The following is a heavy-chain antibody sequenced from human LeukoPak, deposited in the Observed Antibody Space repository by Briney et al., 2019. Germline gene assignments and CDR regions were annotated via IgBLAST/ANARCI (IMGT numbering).Heavy chain of an antibody. V-gene: IGHV4-39*01. CDR1: GGSISSSSYY. CDR2: IYYSGST. Sequence: SETLSLTCTVSGGSISSSSYYWGWIRQPPGKGLEWVGSIYYSGSTYYNPSLKSRVTISVDTSKNQFSLKLSSVTAADTAVYYCARLAHNQNLAVDYCGQGTLVTVSS. CDR3: ARLAHNQNLAVDY. J-gene: IGHJ4*02. D-gene: IGHD1-1*01.